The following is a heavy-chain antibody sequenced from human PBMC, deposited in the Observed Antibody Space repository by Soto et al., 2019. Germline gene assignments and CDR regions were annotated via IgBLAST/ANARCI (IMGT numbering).Heavy chain of an antibody. Sequence: PSETLSLTCTVSGGSISSSSYYWGWIRQPPGKGLEWIGSIYYSGSTYYNPSLKSRVTISVDTSKNQFSLKLSSVTAADTAVYYCASLYYYDSSGYWGSYYYYGMDGWGQGTTGTVSS. CDR2: IYYSGST. D-gene: IGHD3-22*01. J-gene: IGHJ6*02. CDR1: GGSISSSSYY. CDR3: ASLYYYDSSGYWGSYYYYGMDG. V-gene: IGHV4-39*01.